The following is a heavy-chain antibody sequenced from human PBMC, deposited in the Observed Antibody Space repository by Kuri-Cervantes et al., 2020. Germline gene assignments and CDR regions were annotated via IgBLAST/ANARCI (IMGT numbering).Heavy chain of an antibody. V-gene: IGHV4-59*01. D-gene: IGHD6-19*01. CDR2: IYYSGST. CDR3: ATSVQWLAPFDY. J-gene: IGHJ4*02. Sequence: SETLSLTCTVSGGSISSYYWSWIRQPPGKGLEWIGYIYYSGSTNYNPSLKSRVTISVDMSKNQFSLRLNSVTATDTAVYYCATSVQWLAPFDYWGQGTLVTVSS. CDR1: GGSISSYY.